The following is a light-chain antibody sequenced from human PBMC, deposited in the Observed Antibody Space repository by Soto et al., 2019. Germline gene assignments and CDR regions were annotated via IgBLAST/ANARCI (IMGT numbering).Light chain of an antibody. V-gene: IGKV1-5*01. CDR3: QQYDGYSRT. CDR2: DAS. CDR1: QSISGW. Sequence: DIQMTQSPSTLSASVGDRVTITCRASQSISGWLAWYQQKPGKAPKVLIYDASSLESGVPSRFSGSGSGTEFTLTISCLQPDDFATYYCQQYDGYSRTFGQGTKVDIK. J-gene: IGKJ1*01.